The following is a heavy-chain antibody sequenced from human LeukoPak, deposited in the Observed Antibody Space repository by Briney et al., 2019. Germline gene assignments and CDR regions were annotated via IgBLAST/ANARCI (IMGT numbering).Heavy chain of an antibody. Sequence: GGSLRLSCAASGFRFSSYAMNWVRQAPGKGLEWVSFISSTGGTIYYADSVKGRFTVSRDNGKNSLLLQMNSLRAEDTALYYCARGYSRAAFDIWGQGTVVAVSS. CDR2: ISSTGGTI. CDR1: GFRFSSYA. CDR3: ARGYSRAAFDI. J-gene: IGHJ3*02. V-gene: IGHV3-48*01. D-gene: IGHD2-15*01.